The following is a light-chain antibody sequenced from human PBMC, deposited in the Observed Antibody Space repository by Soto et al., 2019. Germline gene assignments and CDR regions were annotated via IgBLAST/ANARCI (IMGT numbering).Light chain of an antibody. V-gene: IGLV2-8*01. J-gene: IGLJ1*01. Sequence: QLVLTQPPSASGSPGQSVTISCTGTSSDVGGNNYVSWYQQHPGKAPKLMIYEVSKRPSGVPDRFSGSKSGNTASLTVSGLQAEDEADYYCCSYADSNNVFGTGTKLTVL. CDR3: CSYADSNNV. CDR2: EVS. CDR1: SSDVGGNNY.